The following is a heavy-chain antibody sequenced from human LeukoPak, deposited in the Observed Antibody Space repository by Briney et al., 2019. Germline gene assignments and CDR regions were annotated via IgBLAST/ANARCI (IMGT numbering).Heavy chain of an antibody. D-gene: IGHD2-21*02. CDR2: IWLDGSST. Sequence: GGSLRLSCAASGFPFSSYTMYWVRQAPGKGLEWEAVIWLDGSSTYYADSVKGRFTISRDNSKNMLYLQMNSLRVEDTGVYFCARDSAPYCGGDCYFDYWGHGTLVIVSS. V-gene: IGHV3-33*08. CDR1: GFPFSSYT. CDR3: ARDSAPYCGGDCYFDY. J-gene: IGHJ4*01.